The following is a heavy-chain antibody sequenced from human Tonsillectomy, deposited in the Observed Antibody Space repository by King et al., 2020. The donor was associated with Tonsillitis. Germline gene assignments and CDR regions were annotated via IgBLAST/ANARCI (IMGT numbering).Heavy chain of an antibody. CDR1: GFTFIDYW. Sequence: VQLVESGGGLIQPGGSLKLSCAASGFTFIDYWMHWFRQAPGKGLVWVSRINYDGSTTTYADSVKGRFTISRDNAKNTLYLQMNSLRAEDTAVYYCARARGYSGYEVSDFWGQGTLVTVSS. D-gene: IGHD5-12*01. V-gene: IGHV3-74*01. CDR2: INYDGSTT. J-gene: IGHJ4*02. CDR3: ARARGYSGYEVSDF.